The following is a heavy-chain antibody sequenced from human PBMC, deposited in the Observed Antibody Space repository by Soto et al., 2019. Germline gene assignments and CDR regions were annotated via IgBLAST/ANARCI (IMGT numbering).Heavy chain of an antibody. CDR2: IIPMFGTA. Sequence: AASVKVSCXAPGGTFSTYAISWVRQAPGQGLEWMGGIIPMFGTANYAQRFQDRVTITADESTNTVYMELSSLRSEDTAVYFCASGIQLWLRRINNGYSGWGQGTLVTVSS. CDR3: ASGIQLWLRRINNGYSG. J-gene: IGHJ4*02. V-gene: IGHV1-69*13. CDR1: GGTFSTYA. D-gene: IGHD5-18*01.